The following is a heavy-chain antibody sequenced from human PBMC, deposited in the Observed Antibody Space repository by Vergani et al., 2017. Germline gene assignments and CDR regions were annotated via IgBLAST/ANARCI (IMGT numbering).Heavy chain of an antibody. J-gene: IGHJ6*03. CDR2: ISASGGST. CDR3: AKAKGYYYYYYMDV. V-gene: IGHV3-23*01. Sequence: EVQLLESGGGLVQPGGSLRLSCAASGFTFSSYAMSWVRQAPGKGLEWVSAISASGGSTYYADSGKGRFTISRDNSKNTLYLQMNSLRAEDTAVYYCAKAKGYYYYYYMDVWGKGTTVTVSS. CDR1: GFTFSSYA.